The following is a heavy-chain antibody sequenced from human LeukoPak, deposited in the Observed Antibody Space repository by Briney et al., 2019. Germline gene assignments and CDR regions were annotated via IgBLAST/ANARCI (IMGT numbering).Heavy chain of an antibody. CDR2: IIPILGIS. CDR3: AREGAWGDIRDDYKARGSIDY. CDR1: AGTFSSYA. D-gene: IGHD5-24*01. V-gene: IGHV1-69*04. Sequence: SVKVSCKASAGTFSSYANSWVRHAPGQGREWMGRIIPILGISNYAQKFQGRVTITADNSTITAYMELSSLTSEHTAVSYCAREGAWGDIRDDYKARGSIDYWGQGTLVTVSS. J-gene: IGHJ4*02.